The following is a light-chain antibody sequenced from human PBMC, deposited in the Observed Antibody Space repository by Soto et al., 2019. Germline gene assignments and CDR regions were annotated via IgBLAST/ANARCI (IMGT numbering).Light chain of an antibody. CDR2: DAS. CDR3: QQSYSTPPGT. J-gene: IGKJ1*01. CDR1: QGGSSY. V-gene: IGKV3D-11*01. Sequence: EIELTQSPATLSLSLGERATLSCRASQGGSSYLAWYQQKPGQAPRLLIYDASNRATGIPARFSGSSSGTDFSLIISSREPEDFSTYYCQQSYSTPPGTFGQGTKVDIK.